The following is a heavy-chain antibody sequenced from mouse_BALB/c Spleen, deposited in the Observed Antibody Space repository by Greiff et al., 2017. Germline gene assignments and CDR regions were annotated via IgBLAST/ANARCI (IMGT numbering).Heavy chain of an antibody. Sequence: EVHLVESGGGLVQPGGSRKLSCAASGFTFSSFGMHWVRQAPEKGLEWVAYISSGSSTIYYADTVKGRFTISRDNPKNTLFLQMTSLRSEDTAMYYCARGGSSWDAMDYGGQGTSVTVSS. J-gene: IGHJ4*01. CDR2: ISSGSSTI. CDR1: GFTFSSFG. D-gene: IGHD1-1*01. CDR3: ARGGSSWDAMDY. V-gene: IGHV5-17*02.